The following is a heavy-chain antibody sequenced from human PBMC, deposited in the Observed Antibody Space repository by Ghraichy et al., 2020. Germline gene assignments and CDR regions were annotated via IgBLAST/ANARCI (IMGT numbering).Heavy chain of an antibody. D-gene: IGHD2-21*01. CDR2: TSSEGNEN. CDR3: ALIAIVVVSGPLGGDNY. J-gene: IGHJ4*02. Sequence: GGSLRLSCAASGFDFSKYILHWVRQAPGKGLEWVAVTSSEGNENYYADSVKDRFSISRDNSKNTLYLQMSSLRSDDTAVYYCALIAIVVVSGPLGGDNYWGQGTRVTVSS. V-gene: IGHV3-30*03. CDR1: GFDFSKYI.